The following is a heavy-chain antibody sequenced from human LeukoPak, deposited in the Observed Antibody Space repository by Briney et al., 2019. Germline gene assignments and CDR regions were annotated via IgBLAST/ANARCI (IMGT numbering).Heavy chain of an antibody. Sequence: PSETLSLTCTVSGGSISSSSYYWGWIRQPPGKGLEWIGSIYYSGSTYYNPSLKSRVTISVDTSKNQFSLKLSSVTAADTAVYYCARGPSYSSGWPIWGQGTLVTVSS. CDR1: GGSISSSSYY. CDR2: IYYSGST. CDR3: ARGPSYSSGWPI. V-gene: IGHV4-39*07. J-gene: IGHJ4*02. D-gene: IGHD6-19*01.